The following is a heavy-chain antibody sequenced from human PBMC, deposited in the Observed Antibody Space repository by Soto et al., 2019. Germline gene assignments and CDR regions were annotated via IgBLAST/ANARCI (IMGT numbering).Heavy chain of an antibody. CDR1: GFTFSSYA. J-gene: IGHJ3*02. CDR2: ISGSGGST. CDR3: AKALRITIFGGHDAFDI. D-gene: IGHD3-3*01. Sequence: GGSLRLSCAASGFTFSSYAMSWVRQTPGKGLEWVSAISGSGGSTYYADSVKGRFTISRDNSKNTLYLQMNSLRAEDTAVYYCAKALRITIFGGHDAFDIWGQGTMVTVSS. V-gene: IGHV3-23*01.